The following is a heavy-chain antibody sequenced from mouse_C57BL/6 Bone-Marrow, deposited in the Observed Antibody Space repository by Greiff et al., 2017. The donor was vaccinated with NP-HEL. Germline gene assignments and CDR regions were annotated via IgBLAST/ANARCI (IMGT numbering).Heavy chain of an antibody. CDR2: ISSGSSTI. CDR1: GFTFSDYG. V-gene: IGHV5-17*01. J-gene: IGHJ3*01. Sequence: DVKLVESGGGLVKPGGSLKLSCAASGFTFSDYGMHWVRQAPEKGLEWVAYISSGSSTIYYADTVKGRFTFSRDNATNTLYLPLTSLRSEDTAMYYCAGPGGYDGAWFAYWGQGTLVTVSA. CDR3: AGPGGYDGAWFAY. D-gene: IGHD2-2*01.